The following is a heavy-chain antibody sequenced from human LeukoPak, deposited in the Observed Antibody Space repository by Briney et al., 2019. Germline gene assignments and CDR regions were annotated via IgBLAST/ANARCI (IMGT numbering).Heavy chain of an antibody. V-gene: IGHV3-7*01. CDR1: GFTFSSYW. J-gene: IGHJ4*02. CDR3: ARARVYVGVYYYDSSGYDY. D-gene: IGHD3-22*01. CDR2: IKQDGSEK. Sequence: GGSLRLSCAASGFTFSSYWMSWVRQAPGKGLEWAANIKQDGSEKYYVDSVKGRFTISRDNAKNSLYLQMNSLRAEDTAVYYCARARVYVGVYYYDSSGYDYWGQGTLVTVSS.